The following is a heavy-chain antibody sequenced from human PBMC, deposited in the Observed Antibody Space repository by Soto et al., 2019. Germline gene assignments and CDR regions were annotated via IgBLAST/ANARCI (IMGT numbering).Heavy chain of an antibody. D-gene: IGHD6-13*01. CDR2: MNPNSGNT. J-gene: IGHJ6*02. Sequence: ASVKVSCKASGYTFTSYDINWVRQATGQGLEWMGWMNPNSGNTGYAQKFQGRVTVTRNTSISTAYMELSSLRSEDTAVYYCARAGSSSFYYYYGMDVWGQGTTVTVSS. CDR3: ARAGSSSFYYYYGMDV. CDR1: GYTFTSYD. V-gene: IGHV1-8*01.